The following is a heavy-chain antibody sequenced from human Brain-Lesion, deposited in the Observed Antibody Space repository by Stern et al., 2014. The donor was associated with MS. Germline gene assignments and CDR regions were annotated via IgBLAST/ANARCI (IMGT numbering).Heavy chain of an antibody. CDR3: MDV. Sequence: QLQLQESGPGLVKPSQTLSLTCTVSGGSISGGTDYWTWIRQPAGKGLEWMGRFSSSGNNHYNSSLQSPVTISVDTSTHQFSLKLSSVTAADTAVYYGMDVWGQGTTVTVSS. V-gene: IGHV4-61*02. CDR2: FSSSGNN. J-gene: IGHJ6*02. CDR1: GGSISGGTDY.